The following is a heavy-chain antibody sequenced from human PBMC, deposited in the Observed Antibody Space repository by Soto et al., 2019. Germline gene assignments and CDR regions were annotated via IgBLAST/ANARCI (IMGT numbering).Heavy chain of an antibody. CDR3: AKDQGFDP. CDR1: KLTFSSYA. V-gene: IGHV3-23*01. CDR2: IGGSGVVT. Sequence: HPVRSLRLSCAASKLTFSSYAMSCVRQAPGKWLEWVSSIGGSGVVTYYADSVKGRFTISRDNSKNTLYLQMNTLRAEDTAVYSCAKDQGFDPRGQGTLVTVSS. J-gene: IGHJ5*02.